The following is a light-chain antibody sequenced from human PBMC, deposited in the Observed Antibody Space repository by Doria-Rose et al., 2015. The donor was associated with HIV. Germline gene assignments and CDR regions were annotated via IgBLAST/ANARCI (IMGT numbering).Light chain of an antibody. CDR1: QSFSSTY. Sequence: EIMLTQSPGTLSLSPGEGATLSCRASQSFSSTYLARYQQKPGQAPSLLIYDGSTRATGIPDRFSASGSGTDFTLTINRLEPEDFALYYCHQYGTSWTFGQGTKVEI. CDR3: HQYGTSWT. V-gene: IGKV3-20*01. CDR2: DGS. J-gene: IGKJ1*01.